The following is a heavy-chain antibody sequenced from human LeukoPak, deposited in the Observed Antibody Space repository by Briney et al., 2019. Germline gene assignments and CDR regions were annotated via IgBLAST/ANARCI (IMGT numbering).Heavy chain of an antibody. CDR2: ISWNSGNI. J-gene: IGHJ4*02. CDR1: GFTFDDYT. Sequence: GGSLRLSCAASGFTFDDYTMHWVRQAPGKGLEWVSGISWNSGNIDYADSVKGRFTISRDNAKNSLYLQMNSLRAEDTAVYYCARANYYDSSGSSGGYWGQGTLVTVSS. D-gene: IGHD3-22*01. V-gene: IGHV3-9*01. CDR3: ARANYYDSSGSSGGY.